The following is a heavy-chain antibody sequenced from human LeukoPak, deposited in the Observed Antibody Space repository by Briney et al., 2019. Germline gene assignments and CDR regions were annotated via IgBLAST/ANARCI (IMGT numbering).Heavy chain of an antibody. Sequence: GGSLRLSCAASGFTFSSYWMHWVRHAPGKGLVWVSRINTGGSTTDYADSVKGRFTISRDNAKNTLYLQMNSLRAEDTAVYYCSRDLRGRDDYWGQGILVIVSS. CDR3: SRDLRGRDDY. D-gene: IGHD5-24*01. J-gene: IGHJ4*02. V-gene: IGHV3-74*01. CDR2: INTGGSTT. CDR1: GFTFSSYW.